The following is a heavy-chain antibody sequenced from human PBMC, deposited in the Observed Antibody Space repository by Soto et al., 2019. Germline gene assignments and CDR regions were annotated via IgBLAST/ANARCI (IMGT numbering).Heavy chain of an antibody. J-gene: IGHJ4*02. Sequence: QMHLVESGGGVVQPGMSLRLSCAVSGFTFTNHGIHWVRQAPGKGLEWVADISYNGIDKWYADSVKGRFTISRDNFGDTAYLQMNALRPEDTAVYYCASGEVRNSHDTRFDYCGQGTLVTVSS. CDR1: GFTFTNHG. CDR2: ISYNGIDK. CDR3: ASGEVRNSHDTRFDY. D-gene: IGHD3-10*01. V-gene: IGHV3-30*03.